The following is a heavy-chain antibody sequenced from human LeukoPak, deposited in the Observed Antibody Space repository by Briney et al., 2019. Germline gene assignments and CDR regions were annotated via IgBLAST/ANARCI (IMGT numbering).Heavy chain of an antibody. Sequence: ASVKVSCKASGYTFTGYYMHWVRQAPGQGLEWMGIINPSGGSTSYAQKFQGRVTMTRDMSTSTVYMELSSLRSEDTAVYYCARTGNIVVVPDAIPFDYWGQGTLVTVSS. CDR1: GYTFTGYY. D-gene: IGHD2-2*01. J-gene: IGHJ4*02. CDR3: ARTGNIVVVPDAIPFDY. V-gene: IGHV1-46*01. CDR2: INPSGGST.